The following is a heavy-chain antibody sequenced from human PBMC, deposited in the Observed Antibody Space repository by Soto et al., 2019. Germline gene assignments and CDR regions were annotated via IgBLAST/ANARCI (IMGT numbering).Heavy chain of an antibody. V-gene: IGHV1-46*01. CDR1: GYTFTSYY. CDR3: ARDHLDRYYYDSSGYYPPDY. Sequence: GASVKVSCKASGYTFTSYYMHWVRQAPGQGLEWMGIINPSGGSTSYAPRFQGRVTMTRDTSTSTVYMELSSLTSEDTAVYYCARDHLDRYYYDSSGYYPPDYWGQGTLVTV. CDR2: INPSGGST. J-gene: IGHJ4*02. D-gene: IGHD3-22*01.